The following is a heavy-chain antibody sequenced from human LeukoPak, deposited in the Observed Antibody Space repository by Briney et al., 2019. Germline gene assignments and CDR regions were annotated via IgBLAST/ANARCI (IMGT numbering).Heavy chain of an antibody. Sequence: PGGSLRLSCAASGFIFDNFAMAWVRQAPGKGLEWVSSISGSGGTTYYADSVKGRFIVLRDNSKKTLYLHMIALKAGDTAVYYCAKGAYGDYPNWFGPWGQGTLVTVSS. CDR3: AKGAYGDYPNWFGP. CDR2: ISGSGGTT. D-gene: IGHD4-17*01. CDR1: GFIFDNFA. J-gene: IGHJ5*02. V-gene: IGHV3-23*01.